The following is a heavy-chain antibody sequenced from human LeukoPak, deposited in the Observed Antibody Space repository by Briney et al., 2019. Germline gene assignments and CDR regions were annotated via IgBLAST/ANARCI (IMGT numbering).Heavy chain of an antibody. J-gene: IGHJ4*02. CDR2: ISYDGSNK. D-gene: IGHD6-13*01. CDR1: GFTFSSYG. V-gene: IGHV3-30*18. Sequence: PGGSLRLSCAASGFTFSSYGMHWVRQAPGKGLEWVGVISYDGSNKYYADSVKGRFTISRDNSKNTLYLQMNSLRAEDTAVYYCAKDVGIAAAGPFDYWGQGTLVTVSS. CDR3: AKDVGIAAAGPFDY.